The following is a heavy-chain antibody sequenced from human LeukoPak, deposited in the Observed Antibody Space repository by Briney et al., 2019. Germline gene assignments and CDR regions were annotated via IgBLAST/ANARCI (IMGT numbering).Heavy chain of an antibody. J-gene: IGHJ4*02. V-gene: IGHV1-2*02. CDR3: ARVGSIRSCGWYYFDY. D-gene: IGHD6-19*01. CDR1: GYTFTGYY. CDR2: INPNSGGT. Sequence: GASVKVSCKASGYTFTGYYMHWVRQAPGQGLEWMGWINPNSGGTNYAQKFQGRVTMTRDTSISTAYMELSRLRSDDTAVYYCARVGSIRSCGWYYFDYWGQGTLVTVSS.